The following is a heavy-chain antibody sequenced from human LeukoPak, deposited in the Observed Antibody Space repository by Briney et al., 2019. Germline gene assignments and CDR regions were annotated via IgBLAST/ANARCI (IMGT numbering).Heavy chain of an antibody. CDR3: ARVSGGDHYYYYYMDV. CDR2: IYYSGST. D-gene: IGHD2-21*02. CDR1: GGSISSGDYY. J-gene: IGHJ6*03. V-gene: IGHV4-30-4*08. Sequence: SSQTLSLTCTVSGGSISSGDYYWSWIRQPPWKGLEWVGYIYYSGSTYYNPSLKSRVTISVDTSKNQFSLKLSSVTAADTAVYYCARVSGGDHYYYYYMDVWGKGTTVTVSS.